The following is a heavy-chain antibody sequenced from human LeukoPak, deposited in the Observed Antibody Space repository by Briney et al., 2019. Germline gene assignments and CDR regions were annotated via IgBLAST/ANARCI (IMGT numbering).Heavy chain of an antibody. V-gene: IGHV1-46*01. Sequence: GASVKVSCKASGYTFTSYYMHWVRQAPGQGLEWMGIINPSGGSTSYAQKFQGRVTMTRNTSISTAYMELSSLRSEDTAVYYCARVRYYYGSGSYSGLAYWGQGTLVTVSS. CDR2: INPSGGST. D-gene: IGHD3-10*01. CDR3: ARVRYYYGSGSYSGLAY. J-gene: IGHJ4*02. CDR1: GYTFTSYY.